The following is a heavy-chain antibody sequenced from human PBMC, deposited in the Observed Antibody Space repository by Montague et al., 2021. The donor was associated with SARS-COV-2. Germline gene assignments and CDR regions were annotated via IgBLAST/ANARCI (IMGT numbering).Heavy chain of an antibody. CDR2: MYYTGHT. D-gene: IGHD3-16*02. Sequence: SETLSLTCTVSGASVASGNFYWSWIRQPPGKGLEWIGYMYYTGHTNYNPSLESRVTMPVDPSKNQSSLTLTSVTAADTAVYYCARHRTYYDEVWGTHRYTPDYWGQGTLVTVSS. CDR3: ARHRTYYDEVWGTHRYTPDY. V-gene: IGHV4-61*01. CDR1: GASVASGNFY. J-gene: IGHJ4*02.